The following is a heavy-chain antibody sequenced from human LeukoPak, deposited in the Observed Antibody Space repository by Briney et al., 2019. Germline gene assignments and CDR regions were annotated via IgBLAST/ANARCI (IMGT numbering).Heavy chain of an antibody. Sequence: GESLKISCKASGYSFPSYWISWVRQMPGKGLEYIGRIDPSDSHSNYSPSFQGHVTISVDKSITTAYLQWSSLRASDTAIYYCARQGFNWNYRDYWGQGILVTVSS. J-gene: IGHJ4*02. CDR2: IDPSDSHS. CDR1: GYSFPSYW. D-gene: IGHD1-7*01. CDR3: ARQGFNWNYRDY. V-gene: IGHV5-10-1*01.